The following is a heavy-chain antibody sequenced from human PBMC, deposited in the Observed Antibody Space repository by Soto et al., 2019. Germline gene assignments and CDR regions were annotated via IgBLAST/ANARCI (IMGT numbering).Heavy chain of an antibody. CDR3: AIEGELGLDY. CDR1: GGSISSSSYY. CDR2: IYYSGST. J-gene: IGHJ4*02. Sequence: PSETLSLTCTVSGGSISSSSYYWGWIRQPPGKGLEWIGSIYYSGSTYYNPSLKSRVTISVDTSKNQFSLKLSSVTAADTAVYYCAIEGELGLDYWGQGTLVTVSS. D-gene: IGHD7-27*01. V-gene: IGHV4-39*01.